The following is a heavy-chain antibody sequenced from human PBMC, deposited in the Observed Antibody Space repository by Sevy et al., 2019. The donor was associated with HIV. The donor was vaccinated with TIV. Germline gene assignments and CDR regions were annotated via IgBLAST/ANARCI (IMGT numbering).Heavy chain of an antibody. J-gene: IGHJ6*02. V-gene: IGHV3-64*01. CDR2: ISGGGGNT. CDR3: ARKYHDTSGYPRYSMDV. D-gene: IGHD3-22*01. CDR1: GFTFSTYA. Sequence: GGSLRLSCAASGFTFSTYAMDWVRQAPGKGLEYVSAISGGGGNTYYGTSVKGRFTVSRDNAKNTLYLQMGSLRAEDMAVYFCARKYHDTSGYPRYSMDVWGQWTTVTVSS.